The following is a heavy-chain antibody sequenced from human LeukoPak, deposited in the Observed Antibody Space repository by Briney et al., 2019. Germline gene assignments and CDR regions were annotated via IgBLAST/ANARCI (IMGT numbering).Heavy chain of an antibody. D-gene: IGHD5-12*01. V-gene: IGHV3-48*02. CDR2: ISSSSSTI. Sequence: GGSLRLSCAASGFTFSSYSINWVRQAPGKGLEWVSYISSSSSTIYYADSVKGRFTISRDNAKSSLYLQMNSLRDEDTAVYYCARAADSGYDFKLYYWGQGTLVTVSS. J-gene: IGHJ4*02. CDR3: ARAADSGYDFKLYY. CDR1: GFTFSSYS.